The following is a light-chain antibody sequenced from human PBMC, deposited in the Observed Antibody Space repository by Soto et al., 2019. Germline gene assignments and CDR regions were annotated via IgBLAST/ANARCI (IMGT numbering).Light chain of an antibody. CDR3: QQYGSLPIT. CDR1: QSVTSN. CDR2: AAS. V-gene: IGKV3D-15*01. Sequence: EIVLTQSPDTLAVSPGEVATLSCWASQSVTSNLAWYQQKRGQAPRLLIYAASTRATGVPARFSGSGSGTDFTLTINRLESEDFAVYCCQQYGSLPITFGQGTRLEIK. J-gene: IGKJ5*01.